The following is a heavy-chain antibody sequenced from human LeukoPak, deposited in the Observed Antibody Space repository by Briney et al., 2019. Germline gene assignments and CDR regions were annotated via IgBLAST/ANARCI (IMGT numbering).Heavy chain of an antibody. V-gene: IGHV6-1*01. CDR3: ARLSSGAGGDFDC. D-gene: IGHD6-19*01. CDR2: TYYRSKWYN. CDR1: GGSVSSGSYY. J-gene: IGHJ4*02. Sequence: PSETLSLTCTVSGGSVSSGSYYWSWVRQSPSRGLEWLGRTYYRSKWYNNYALSVKSRITIKPDTSKNQFSLQLNSVTPEDTAVYYCARLSSGAGGDFDCWGQGTLVTVSS.